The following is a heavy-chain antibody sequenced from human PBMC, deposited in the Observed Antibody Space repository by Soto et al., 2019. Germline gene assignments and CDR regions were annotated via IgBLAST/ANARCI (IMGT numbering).Heavy chain of an antibody. J-gene: IGHJ4*02. V-gene: IGHV3-23*01. Sequence: GGSLRLSCAASGFTFSSYAMSWVRQAPGKGLEWVSAISGSGGSTYYADSVKGRFTISRDNSKSTLYLQMNSLRAEDTAVYYCAKDRAFGDFWSGYRPTYYFDYWGQGTLVTVSS. D-gene: IGHD3-3*01. CDR2: ISGSGGST. CDR3: AKDRAFGDFWSGYRPTYYFDY. CDR1: GFTFSSYA.